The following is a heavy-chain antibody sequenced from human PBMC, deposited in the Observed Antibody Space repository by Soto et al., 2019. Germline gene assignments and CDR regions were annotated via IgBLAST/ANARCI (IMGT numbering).Heavy chain of an antibody. CDR3: AKFVGRQIGYYYYGMDV. CDR2: ISYDGSNK. Sequence: QVQLVESGGGVVQPGRSLRLSCAASGFTFSSYGMHWVRQAPGMGLEWVAVISYDGSNKYYADSVKGRFTISRDNSKNTLYLQMISLIAEDTAVYYCAKFVGRQIGYYYYGMDVWGQGTTVTVSS. CDR1: GFTFSSYG. D-gene: IGHD2-15*01. J-gene: IGHJ6*02. V-gene: IGHV3-30*18.